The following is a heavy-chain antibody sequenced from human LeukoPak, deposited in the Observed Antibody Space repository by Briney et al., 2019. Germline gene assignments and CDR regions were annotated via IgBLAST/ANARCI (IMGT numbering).Heavy chain of an antibody. CDR1: GGSISSSSYY. CDR2: IYYSGST. V-gene: IGHV4-39*07. D-gene: IGHD3-22*01. J-gene: IGHJ3*02. CDR3: ARSAHMIGGRDHDAFDI. Sequence: SETLSLTCTVSGGSISSSSYYWGWIRQPPGKGLEWIGSIYYSGSTYYNPSLKSRVTISVDTSKNQFSLKLSSVTAADTAVYYCARSAHMIGGRDHDAFDIWGQGTMVTVSS.